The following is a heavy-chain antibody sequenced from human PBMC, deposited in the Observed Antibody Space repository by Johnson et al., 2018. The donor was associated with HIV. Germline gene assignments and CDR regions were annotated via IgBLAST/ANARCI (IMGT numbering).Heavy chain of an antibody. Sequence: QMLLVESGGGVVQPGRSLRLSCAASGFTFSSYDMHWVRQAPGKGMDWVALISYDGSNKYYADSVKGRFTISRDNSKNTLYLQMNSLRAEDTAVYYCARARTVVIARPDAFDIWGQGTMVTVSS. CDR3: ARARTVVIARPDAFDI. CDR1: GFTFSSYD. J-gene: IGHJ3*02. V-gene: IGHV3-30*03. CDR2: ISYDGSNK. D-gene: IGHD2-21*01.